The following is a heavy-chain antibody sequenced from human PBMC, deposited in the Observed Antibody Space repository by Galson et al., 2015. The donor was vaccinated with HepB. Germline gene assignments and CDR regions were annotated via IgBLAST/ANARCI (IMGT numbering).Heavy chain of an antibody. CDR2: IIPIFGTA. D-gene: IGHD6-13*01. J-gene: IGHJ6*02. CDR3: AREEQQLVPENYYYGMDV. Sequence: SVKVSCKASGGTFSSYAISWVRQAPGQGLEWMGGIIPIFGTANYAQKFQGRVTITADESTSTAYMELSSLRSEDTAVYYCAREEQQLVPENYYYGMDVWGQGTTVTVSS. CDR1: GGTFSSYA. V-gene: IGHV1-69*13.